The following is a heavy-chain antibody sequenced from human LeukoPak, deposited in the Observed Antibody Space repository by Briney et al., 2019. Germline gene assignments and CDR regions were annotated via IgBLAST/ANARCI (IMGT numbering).Heavy chain of an antibody. CDR1: GGTFSSYA. Sequence: SVKVSCKATGGTFSSYAISWVRQAPGQGLEWMGGIIPIFGTANYAQKFQGRVTITADESTSTAYMELSSLRSEDTAVYYCARADTAMVPPYYYYYGMDVWGKGTTVTVSS. CDR3: ARADTAMVPPYYYYYGMDV. D-gene: IGHD5-18*01. J-gene: IGHJ6*04. V-gene: IGHV1-69*13. CDR2: IIPIFGTA.